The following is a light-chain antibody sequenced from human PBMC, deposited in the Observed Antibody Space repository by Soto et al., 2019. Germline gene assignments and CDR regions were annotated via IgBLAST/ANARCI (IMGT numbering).Light chain of an antibody. V-gene: IGLV1-51*01. CDR3: GTWDFSLSGVV. CDR1: SSNIGNNY. J-gene: IGLJ3*02. Sequence: QSVLTQPPSVSAAPGQTVTISCSGSSSNIGNNYVSWYQQLPGTAPKLLIYDNNKRPSGIPDRFSGSKSGTSATLGITGLQTGDEADYYCGTWDFSLSGVVFGGGTQLTVL. CDR2: DNN.